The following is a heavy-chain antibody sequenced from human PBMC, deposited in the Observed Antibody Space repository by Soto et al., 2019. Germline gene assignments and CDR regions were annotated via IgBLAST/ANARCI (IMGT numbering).Heavy chain of an antibody. CDR1: GFTFSSYW. D-gene: IGHD6-19*01. CDR3: ARDAGVEVGAVAGMMGYMDV. J-gene: IGHJ6*03. Sequence: GGSLRLSCAASGFTFSSYWMHWVRQAPGKGLVWVSRINSDGSSTSYADSVKGRFTISRDNAKNTLYLQMNSLRAEDTAVYYCARDAGVEVGAVAGMMGYMDVWGKGTTVTVSS. V-gene: IGHV3-74*01. CDR2: INSDGSST.